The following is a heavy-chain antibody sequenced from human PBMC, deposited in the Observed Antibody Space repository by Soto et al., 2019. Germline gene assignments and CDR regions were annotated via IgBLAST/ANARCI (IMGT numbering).Heavy chain of an antibody. D-gene: IGHD3-3*01. Sequence: GGSLRLSCAAAGFTFSSYAMSWVRQAPGKGLEWVSAISGGGGSTYYADSVKGRFTISRDNSKNTLYLQMNSLRAEDTALYYCAKVKYDFWSGYPIYYFDYWGQGTLVTVSS. J-gene: IGHJ4*02. CDR1: GFTFSSYA. CDR2: ISGGGGST. V-gene: IGHV3-23*01. CDR3: AKVKYDFWSGYPIYYFDY.